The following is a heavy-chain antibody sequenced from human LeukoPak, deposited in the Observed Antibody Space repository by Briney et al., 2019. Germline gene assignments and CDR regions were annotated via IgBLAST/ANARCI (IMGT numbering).Heavy chain of an antibody. V-gene: IGHV4-61*02. CDR2: INTSGST. CDR1: GGSISSGSYF. CDR3: AREGYTSSWYSGYYYFDY. Sequence: SETLSLTCTVSGGSISSGSYFWTWIRQPAGKGLEWIGRINTSGSTNYNPSLTSRVTISVDTSKNQFSLKLSSVTAADTAVFYCAREGYTSSWYSGYYYFDYWGQGTLVTVSS. J-gene: IGHJ4*02. D-gene: IGHD6-13*01.